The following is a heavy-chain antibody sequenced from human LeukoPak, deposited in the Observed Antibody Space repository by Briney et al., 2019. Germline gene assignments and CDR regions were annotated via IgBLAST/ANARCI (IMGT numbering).Heavy chain of an antibody. CDR2: IYPGDSDT. CDR3: ARHESVAAAGTTWDWFDP. CDR1: GYSFTSYW. V-gene: IGHV5-51*01. J-gene: IGHJ5*02. Sequence: GESLKISCKGSGYSFTSYWIGWVRQMPGKGLEWMRIIYPGDSDTRYSPSFQGQVTISADKSISTAYLQWSSLKASDTAMYYCARHESVAAAGTTWDWFDPWGQGTLVTVSS. D-gene: IGHD6-13*01.